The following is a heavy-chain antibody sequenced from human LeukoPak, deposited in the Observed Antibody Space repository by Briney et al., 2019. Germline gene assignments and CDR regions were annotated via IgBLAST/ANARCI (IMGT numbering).Heavy chain of an antibody. V-gene: IGHV3-30*04. CDR3: ARDRPWLDL. CDR1: GFTFSSYA. CDR2: ISYDGSNK. D-gene: IGHD6-19*01. Sequence: GRSLRLSCAASGFTFSSYAMHWVRQAPGKGLEWVAVISYDGSNKYYADSVKGRFTISRDNSKNTLYLQMNSLRAEDTAVYYCARDRPWLDLWGQGTLVTVSS. J-gene: IGHJ5*02.